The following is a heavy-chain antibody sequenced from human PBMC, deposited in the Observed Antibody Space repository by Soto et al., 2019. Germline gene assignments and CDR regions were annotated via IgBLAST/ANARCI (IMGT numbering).Heavy chain of an antibody. CDR2: VCTGGAT. V-gene: IGHV3-53*01. CDR3: VRNKRKKSGFFPVY. J-gene: IGHJ4*02. CDR1: GFDVTTNC. D-gene: IGHD2-15*01. Sequence: GGSLRLSCVGSGFDVTTNCMRWVRQAPGKGLECVSIVCTGGATHYADSVKGRFTISRDSSKNTVHLQMNNVRAEDTAVYYCVRNKRKKSGFFPVYWGREPRSPSPQ.